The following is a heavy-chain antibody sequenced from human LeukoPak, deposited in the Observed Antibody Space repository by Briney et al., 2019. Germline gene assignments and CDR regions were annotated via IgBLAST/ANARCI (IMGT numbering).Heavy chain of an antibody. D-gene: IGHD1-26*01. Sequence: SETLSLTCAVYGRSFSGYYWSWIRQPPGKGLEWIGEINHSGSTNYNPSLKSRVAISVDTSKNQFSLKLSSVTAADTAVYYCARGIIVGAPDAFDIWGQGTMVTVSS. CDR2: INHSGST. CDR3: ARGIIVGAPDAFDI. CDR1: GRSFSGYY. J-gene: IGHJ3*02. V-gene: IGHV4-34*01.